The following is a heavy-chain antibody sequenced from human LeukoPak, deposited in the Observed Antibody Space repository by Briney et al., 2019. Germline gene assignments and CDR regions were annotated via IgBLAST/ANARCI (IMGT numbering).Heavy chain of an antibody. J-gene: IGHJ4*02. Sequence: GRSLRLSCAASGFTFSSYAMHWVRQAPGKGLEWVAVISYDGSNKYYADSVKGRFTISRDNSKNTLYLQMNSLRAEDTAVYYCARVYYDILTGYYNQVFGYWGQGTLVTVSS. D-gene: IGHD3-9*01. V-gene: IGHV3-30*04. CDR3: ARVYYDILTGYYNQVFGY. CDR2: ISYDGSNK. CDR1: GFTFSSYA.